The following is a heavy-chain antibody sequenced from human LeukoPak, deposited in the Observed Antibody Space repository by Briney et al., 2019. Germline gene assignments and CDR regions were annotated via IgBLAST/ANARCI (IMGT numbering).Heavy chain of an antibody. V-gene: IGHV3-48*01. Sequence: GGSLRLSCAASGFTFSSYSMTWVRQAPGKGLEGVSYISSSSSTIYYADSVKGRFTISRDNAKNSLYLQMNSLRAEDTAVYYCARAMGGATIDYWGQGTLVTVSS. D-gene: IGHD1-26*01. J-gene: IGHJ4*02. CDR3: ARAMGGATIDY. CDR1: GFTFSSYS. CDR2: ISSSSSTI.